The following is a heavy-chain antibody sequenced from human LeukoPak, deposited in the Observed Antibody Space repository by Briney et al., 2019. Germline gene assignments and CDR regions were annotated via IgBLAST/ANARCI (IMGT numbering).Heavy chain of an antibody. J-gene: IGHJ3*02. CDR1: GGSISSGDYS. CDR2: IYYSGST. CDR3: ARVAGYYGSGNAFDI. V-gene: IGHV4-30-4*08. D-gene: IGHD3-10*01. Sequence: SETLSLTCTVSGGSISSGDYSWSWIRQPPGKGLEWIGYIYYSGSTYYNPSLKSRVTISVDTSKNQFSLKLSSVTAADTAVYYCARVAGYYGSGNAFDIWGQGTMVTVSS.